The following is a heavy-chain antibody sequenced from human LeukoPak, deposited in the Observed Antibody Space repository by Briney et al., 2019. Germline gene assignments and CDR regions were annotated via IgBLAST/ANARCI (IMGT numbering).Heavy chain of an antibody. CDR3: ARRIAAAAAPYYFDY. D-gene: IGHD6-13*01. CDR2: INSDGSST. CDR1: GFTFSSYW. Sequence: PGGSLRLSCAASGFTFSSYWMHWVRQTPGKGLLWVLRINSDGSSTSYADSVKGRFTISRDNAKNTLYLQMNSLRAEDTAVYYCARRIAAAAAPYYFDYWGQGTLVTVSS. J-gene: IGHJ4*02. V-gene: IGHV3-74*01.